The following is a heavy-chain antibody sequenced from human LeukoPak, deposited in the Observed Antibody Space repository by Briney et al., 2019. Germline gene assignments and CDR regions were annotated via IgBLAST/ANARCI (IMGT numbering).Heavy chain of an antibody. Sequence: SVKVSCKASGYTFTSYGISWVRQAPGQGLEWMGGIIPIFGTANYAQKFQGRVTITADKSTSTAYMELSSLRSEDTAVYYCARDAVGGTMVRGVIPYYYYMDVWGKGTTVTVSS. CDR3: ARDAVGGTMVRGVIPYYYYMDV. CDR2: IIPIFGTA. V-gene: IGHV1-69*06. CDR1: GYTFTSYG. J-gene: IGHJ6*03. D-gene: IGHD3-10*01.